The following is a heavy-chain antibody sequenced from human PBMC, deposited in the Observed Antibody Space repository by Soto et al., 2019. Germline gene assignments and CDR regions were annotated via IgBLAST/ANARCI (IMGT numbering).Heavy chain of an antibody. Sequence: PGGSLRLSCAASGFTFSSYWMHWVRQAPGKGLEWVSYISSGGGTKYYADSVKGRFTISRDNAKNSVFLQMDSLGAEDTAVYYCARDRAYGTGRYLAFDIWGQGTMVTVSS. J-gene: IGHJ3*02. V-gene: IGHV3-48*01. CDR1: GFTFSSYW. CDR3: ARDRAYGTGRYLAFDI. CDR2: ISSGGGTK. D-gene: IGHD6-19*01.